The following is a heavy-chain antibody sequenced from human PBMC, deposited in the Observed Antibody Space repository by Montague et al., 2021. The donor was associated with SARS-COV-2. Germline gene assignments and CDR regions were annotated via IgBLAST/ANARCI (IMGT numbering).Heavy chain of an antibody. CDR2: IYHSGST. V-gene: IGHV4-30-2*01. CDR1: GGSISSGGYF. Sequence: TLSLTCAVSGGSISSGGYFWNCIRQPPGKGLEWIGYIYHSGSTYYNPSLKSRVTISLDGSKNQFSLNLTSVTAADTAVYYCARGAMVRGGKVYYGVDVWGQGTTVTVSS. CDR3: ARGAMVRGGKVYYGVDV. J-gene: IGHJ6*02. D-gene: IGHD3-10*01.